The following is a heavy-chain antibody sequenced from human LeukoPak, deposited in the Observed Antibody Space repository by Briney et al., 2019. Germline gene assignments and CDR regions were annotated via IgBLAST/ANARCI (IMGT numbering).Heavy chain of an antibody. V-gene: IGHV3-23*01. D-gene: IGHD4-17*01. CDR3: AKDWGGYGDYTALFDY. Sequence: PGGSLRLSCAASGFTFSSYAMSWVRQAPGKGLEWVSAISGSGGSTYYADSVKGRFTISRDNSKNTLYLQMNSLRAEDTAVYYCAKDWGGYGDYTALFDYWGQGTLVTVSS. CDR2: ISGSGGST. J-gene: IGHJ4*02. CDR1: GFTFSSYA.